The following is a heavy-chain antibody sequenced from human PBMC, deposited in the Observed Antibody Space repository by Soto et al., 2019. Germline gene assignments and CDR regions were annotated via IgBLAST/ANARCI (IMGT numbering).Heavy chain of an antibody. Sequence: QVQLVESGGGVVQPGRSLRLSCAASGFTFSSYGMHWVRQAPVKGLEWVAVISYDGSNKYYADSVKGRFTISRDNSKNTLYLHMRSLRAEDTDVYYCMREYTRWHYYSGMDVWGQGTTVTVSS. CDR3: MREYTRWHYYSGMDV. CDR2: ISYDGSNK. V-gene: IGHV3-30*03. CDR1: GFTFSSYG. D-gene: IGHD6-6*01. J-gene: IGHJ6*02.